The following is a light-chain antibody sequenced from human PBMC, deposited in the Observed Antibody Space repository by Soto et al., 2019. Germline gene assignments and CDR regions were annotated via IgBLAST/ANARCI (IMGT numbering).Light chain of an antibody. CDR1: SSDVGGYKY. J-gene: IGLJ2*01. CDR3: SSYAGSNDLV. Sequence: QSVLTQPPSASGSPGQSVTISCTGTSSDVGGYKYVSWYQQHPGKAPKLILYEVSKRPSGVPDRFSGSKSGKTASLTVSGLQSEDEAEYYCSSYAGSNDLVFGGGTKVTVL. CDR2: EVS. V-gene: IGLV2-8*01.